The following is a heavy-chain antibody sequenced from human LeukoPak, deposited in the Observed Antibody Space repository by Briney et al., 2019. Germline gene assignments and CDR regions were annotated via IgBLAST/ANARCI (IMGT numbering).Heavy chain of an antibody. Sequence: SETLSLTCTVSGGSLSSSSSYYWGWIRQPPGKGLEWIAVIYYSGTTYYNPSLKSRLTISVDTSMNQFSLRLSSVTAADTAIYYCATYDSSVGWFDPWGQGTLVTVSS. V-gene: IGHV4-39*07. J-gene: IGHJ5*02. CDR3: ATYDSSVGWFDP. D-gene: IGHD6-13*01. CDR2: IYYSGTT. CDR1: GGSLSSSSSYY.